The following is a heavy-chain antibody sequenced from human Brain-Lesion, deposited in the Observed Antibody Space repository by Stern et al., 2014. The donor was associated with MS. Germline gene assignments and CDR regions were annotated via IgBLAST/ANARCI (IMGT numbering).Heavy chain of an antibody. CDR2: FDPEDGES. J-gene: IGHJ3*02. V-gene: IGHV1-24*01. CDR1: GYTLTELS. Sequence: QMPLVQSGAEVKKPGASVKVSCKVSGYTLTELSMPWVRQAPGTGLAWMGGFDPEDGESIYEQKFQGRVTMTEDTSTDTAYMELSSLRSEDTAIYYCATDLQQPLVDTFDIWGQGTMVTVSS. CDR3: ATDLQQPLVDTFDI. D-gene: IGHD6-13*01.